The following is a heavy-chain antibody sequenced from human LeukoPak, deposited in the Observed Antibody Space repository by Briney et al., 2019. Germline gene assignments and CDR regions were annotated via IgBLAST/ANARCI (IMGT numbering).Heavy chain of an antibody. Sequence: GASVKVSCKASGGTFSSYAISWVRQAPGQGLEWMGGIIPIFGTANYAQKFQGRVTITTDESTSTAYMELSSLRSEDTAVYYCARGGPGRGYYYYYYMDVWGKGTTVTVSS. D-gene: IGHD3-10*01. CDR1: GGTFSSYA. J-gene: IGHJ6*03. CDR2: IIPIFGTA. CDR3: ARGGPGRGYYYYYYMDV. V-gene: IGHV1-69*05.